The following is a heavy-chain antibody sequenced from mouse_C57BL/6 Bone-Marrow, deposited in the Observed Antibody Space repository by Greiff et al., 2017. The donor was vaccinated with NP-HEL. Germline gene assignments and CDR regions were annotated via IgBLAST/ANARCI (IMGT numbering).Heavy chain of an antibody. CDR3: TSLFITTVVAHFDY. CDR1: GFNIKDDY. J-gene: IGHJ2*01. V-gene: IGHV14-4*01. CDR2: IDPENGDT. Sequence: EVHLVESGAELVRPGASVKLSCTASGFNIKDDYMHWVKQRPEQGLEWIGWIDPENGDTEYASKFQGKATITADTSTNTAYLQLSSLTSEDTAVYYCTSLFITTVVAHFDYWGQGTTLTVSS. D-gene: IGHD1-1*01.